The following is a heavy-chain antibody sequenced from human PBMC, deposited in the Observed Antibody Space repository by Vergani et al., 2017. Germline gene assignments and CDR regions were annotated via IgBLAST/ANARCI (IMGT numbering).Heavy chain of an antibody. D-gene: IGHD6-19*01. CDR2: ISYDGSNK. V-gene: IGHV3-30*04. CDR1: GFTFSSYA. Sequence: QVQLVESGGGVVQPGSSLRLSCAASGFTFSSYAMHWVRQAPGKGLEWVAVISYDGSNKYYADSVKGRFTISRDNSKNTLYLQMNSLRAEDTAVYYCARTTTGYSSGWYDYWGQGTLVTVSS. J-gene: IGHJ4*02. CDR3: ARTTTGYSSGWYDY.